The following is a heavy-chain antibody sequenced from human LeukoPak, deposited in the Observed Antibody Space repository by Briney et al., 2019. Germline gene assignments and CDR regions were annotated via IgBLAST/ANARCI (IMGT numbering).Heavy chain of an antibody. D-gene: IGHD2-2*01. CDR1: GYTFTGYY. Sequence: ASVKVSCKASGYTFTGYYMHWVRQAPGQGLEWMGWINPNSGGTNYAQKFQGRVTMTRDTSISTAYMELSRLRSDDTAVYYCAREESSTSPGYYGMDVWGQGTTVTVSS. CDR3: AREESSTSPGYYGMDV. CDR2: INPNSGGT. V-gene: IGHV1-2*02. J-gene: IGHJ6*02.